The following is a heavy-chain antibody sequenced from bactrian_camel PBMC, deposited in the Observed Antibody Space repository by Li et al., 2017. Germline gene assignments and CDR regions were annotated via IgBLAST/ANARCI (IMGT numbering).Heavy chain of an antibody. CDR3: AAEPRGLCRVTGITTSTHFFDY. J-gene: IGHJ4*01. V-gene: IGHV3S6*01. D-gene: IGHD3*01. CDR2: IFTDESDT. CDR1: GFSRC. Sequence: LVESGGGLVQPGGSLRVSCAASGFSRCMGWFRQAPGKEREGVAVIFTDESDTYYADSVKGRFTISQDNAKNWVYLQMNSLKPEDTGIYYCAAEPRGLCRVTGITTSTHFFDYWGQGTQVTVS.